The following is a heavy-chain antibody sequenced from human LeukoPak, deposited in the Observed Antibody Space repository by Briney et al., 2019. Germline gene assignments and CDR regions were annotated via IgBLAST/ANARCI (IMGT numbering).Heavy chain of an antibody. CDR1: GGSISSGSYY. D-gene: IGHD5-12*01. V-gene: IGHV4-61*02. CDR2: IYTSGST. CDR3: ARHTQTGGYLFLGY. J-gene: IGHJ4*02. Sequence: SQTLSLTCTVSGGSISSGSYYWSWIRQPAGKGLEWIGRIYTSGSTNYNPSLKSRVTISVDTSKNQFSLKLSSVTAADTAVYYCARHTQTGGYLFLGYWGQGTLVTVSS.